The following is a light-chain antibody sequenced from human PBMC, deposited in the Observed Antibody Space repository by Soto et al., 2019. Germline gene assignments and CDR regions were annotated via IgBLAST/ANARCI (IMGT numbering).Light chain of an antibody. J-gene: IGKJ4*01. CDR1: QGITNW. CDR3: LQNYNFPLT. CDR2: AAS. V-gene: IGKV1D-12*01. Sequence: DIQMTQSPSSVSASVGDRVTITCRASQGITNWLAWYQQKPGKAPNLLIFAASSLQGAVPSRFSGRGSGTDFTLTISSLQPEDFATYYCLQNYNFPLTFGGGTKVDIK.